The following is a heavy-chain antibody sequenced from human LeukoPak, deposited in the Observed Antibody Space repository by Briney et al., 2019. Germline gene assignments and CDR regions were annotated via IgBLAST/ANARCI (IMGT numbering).Heavy chain of an antibody. Sequence: PSQTLSLTCAVSGGSISSGGYSWSWIRQPPGKGLEWIGEINHSGSTNYNPSLKSRVTISVDTSKNQFSLKLSSVTAADTAVYYCARASVWQGYAFDIWGQGTMVTVSS. CDR2: INHSGST. D-gene: IGHD3-16*01. J-gene: IGHJ3*02. CDR3: ARASVWQGYAFDI. CDR1: GGSISSGGYS. V-gene: IGHV4-30-2*01.